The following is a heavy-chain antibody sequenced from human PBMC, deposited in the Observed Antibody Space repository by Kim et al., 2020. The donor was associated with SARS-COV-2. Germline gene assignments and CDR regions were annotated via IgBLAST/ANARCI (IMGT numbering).Heavy chain of an antibody. Sequence: GGSLRLSCAASGFTFSSYGMHWVRQAPGKGLEWVAVIWYDGSNKYYADSVKGRFTISRDNSKNTLYLQMNSLRAEDTAVYYCARGLAAAGFFDYWGQGTLVAVSS. CDR2: IWYDGSNK. CDR3: ARGLAAAGFFDY. V-gene: IGHV3-33*01. J-gene: IGHJ4*02. CDR1: GFTFSSYG. D-gene: IGHD6-25*01.